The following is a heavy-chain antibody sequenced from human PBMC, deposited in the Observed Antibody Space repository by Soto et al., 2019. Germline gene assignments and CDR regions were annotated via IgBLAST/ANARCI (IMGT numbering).Heavy chain of an antibody. J-gene: IGHJ4*02. CDR3: VRNQITYYDTINGSLYLFDY. D-gene: IGHD3-22*01. CDR2: IYYSGST. CDR1: GGSISNGGFY. Sequence: SETLSLTCTVSGGSISNGGFYWSWIRQHPGKGLEWIGHIYYSGSTLYNPSLKGRVNISLGTSKSQFSLRLSSVTSADTAVYYCVRNQITYYDTINGSLYLFDYWGQGTLVTVSS. V-gene: IGHV4-31*03.